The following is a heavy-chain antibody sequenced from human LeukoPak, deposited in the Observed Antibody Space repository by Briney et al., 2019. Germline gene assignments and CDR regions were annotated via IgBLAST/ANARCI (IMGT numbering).Heavy chain of an antibody. CDR1: GFIVSSNY. CDR2: IYSGGST. V-gene: IGHV3-66*02. CDR3: AKDEGYCSSTSCSSYYYYYYMDV. J-gene: IGHJ6*03. Sequence: GGSLRLSCAASGFIVSSNYMSWVRQAPGKGLEWVSVIYSGGSTYYADSVKGRFTISRDNSKNTLYLQMNSLRAEDTAVYYCAKDEGYCSSTSCSSYYYYYYMDVWGKGTTVTVSS. D-gene: IGHD2-2*01.